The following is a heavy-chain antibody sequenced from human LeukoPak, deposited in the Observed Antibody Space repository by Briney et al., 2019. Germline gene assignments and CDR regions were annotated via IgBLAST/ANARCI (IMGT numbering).Heavy chain of an antibody. CDR2: ISSSSSYI. J-gene: IGHJ6*02. V-gene: IGHV3-21*01. Sequence: GGSLRLSCAASGFTFSSYSMNCVRQAPGKGLEWVSSISSSSSYIYYADSVKGRFTSSRDNAKNSLYLQMNSLRAEDRAVYYCARDSDYYGMDVWGQGTTVTVSS. CDR3: ARDSDYYGMDV. CDR1: GFTFSSYS.